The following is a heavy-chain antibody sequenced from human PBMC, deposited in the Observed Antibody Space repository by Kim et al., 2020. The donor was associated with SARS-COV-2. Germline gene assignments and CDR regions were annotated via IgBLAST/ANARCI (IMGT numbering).Heavy chain of an antibody. V-gene: IGHV3-30*04. Sequence: DSVKGRFSISKKNSKNTLNLQMNSLRAEDTAVYYCATDGDYYGSGSYFDYWGQGTLVTVSS. D-gene: IGHD3-10*01. CDR3: ATDGDYYGSGSYFDY. J-gene: IGHJ4*02.